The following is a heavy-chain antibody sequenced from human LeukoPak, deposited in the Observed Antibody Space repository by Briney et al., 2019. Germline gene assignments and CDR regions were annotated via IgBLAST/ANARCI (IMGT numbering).Heavy chain of an antibody. D-gene: IGHD1-26*01. CDR2: IIPIFGTA. J-gene: IGHJ5*02. CDR1: GGTFSSYA. CDR3: ARVRRGVGATRGYNWFDP. Sequence: SVKVSCKASGGTFSSYAISWVRQAPGQGLEWMGGIIPIFGTANYAQKFQGRVTITADKSTSTAYMELSSLRSEDTAVYYCARVRRGVGATRGYNWFDPWGQGTLVTVSS. V-gene: IGHV1-69*06.